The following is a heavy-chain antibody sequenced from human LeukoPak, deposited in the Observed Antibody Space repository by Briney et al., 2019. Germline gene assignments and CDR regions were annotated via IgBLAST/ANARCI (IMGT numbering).Heavy chain of an antibody. V-gene: IGHV3-48*04. CDR1: GFTFSIHT. J-gene: IGHJ4*02. CDR3: ASGLCFGTDY. Sequence: GGSLRLSCIASGFTFSIHTMNWVRQAPGKGLEWVSYISSSSSTIYYADSVKGRFTISRDNAKNQLYLQMNSLRAEDTAVYYCASGLCFGTDYWGQGALVTVSS. CDR2: ISSSSSTI. D-gene: IGHD3-10*01.